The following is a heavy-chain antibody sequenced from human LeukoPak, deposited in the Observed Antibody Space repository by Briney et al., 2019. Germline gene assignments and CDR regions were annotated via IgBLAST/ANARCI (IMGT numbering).Heavy chain of an antibody. CDR3: AREPGTTLLTRLYL. D-gene: IGHD3-16*01. Sequence: GGSLRLSCSASGFTFSSYAMHWVRQAPGKGLEYVSAISSNGGSTYHADSVKGRFTISRDNSKNTLYLQLNSLRAEDTAVYYCAREPGTTLLTRLYLWGQGTLVTVSS. J-gene: IGHJ4*02. CDR1: GFTFSSYA. V-gene: IGHV3-64*04. CDR2: ISSNGGST.